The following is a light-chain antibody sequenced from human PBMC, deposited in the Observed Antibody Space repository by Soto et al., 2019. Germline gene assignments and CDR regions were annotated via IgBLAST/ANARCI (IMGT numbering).Light chain of an antibody. CDR1: SSDVGSYKY. CDR2: DVS. J-gene: IGLJ2*01. Sequence: QSALTQPASVSGSPGQSITISCAGTSSDVGSYKYVSWYQQHPGKAPKLMIYDVSNRPSGVSNRFSGSKSGNTASLTISGLQAEDEADYYCSSYTSSGTVIFGGGTQLTVL. V-gene: IGLV2-14*03. CDR3: SSYTSSGTVI.